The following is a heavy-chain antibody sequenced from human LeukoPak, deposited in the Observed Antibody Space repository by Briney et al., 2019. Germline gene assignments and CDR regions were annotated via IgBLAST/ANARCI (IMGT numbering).Heavy chain of an antibody. J-gene: IGHJ4*02. CDR1: GFSFSSYG. CDR2: ISYDGNHI. CDR3: ARVYSRESGYDFVFHY. D-gene: IGHD5-12*01. Sequence: GSLRLSCAASGFSFSSYGFHWVRQAPGKGLEWVSAISYDGNHIHYADSMKGRFTISRDNSKNTLYLQMNSLRAEDTAVYYCARVYSRESGYDFVFHYWGQGTLVTVSS. V-gene: IGHV3-33*01.